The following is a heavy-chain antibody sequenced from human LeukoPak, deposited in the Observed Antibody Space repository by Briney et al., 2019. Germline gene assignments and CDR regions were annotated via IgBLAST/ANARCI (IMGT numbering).Heavy chain of an antibody. CDR3: GASKRWLQFVAGDAFDI. CDR1: GGTFSSYA. J-gene: IGHJ3*02. Sequence: SVKVSCKASGGTFSSYAISWVRQAPGQGLEWMGGIIPIFGTANYAQKFQGRVTITTDESTSTAYMELSSLRSEDTAVYYCGASKRWLQFVAGDAFDIWGQGTMVTVSS. CDR2: IIPIFGTA. V-gene: IGHV1-69*05. D-gene: IGHD5-24*01.